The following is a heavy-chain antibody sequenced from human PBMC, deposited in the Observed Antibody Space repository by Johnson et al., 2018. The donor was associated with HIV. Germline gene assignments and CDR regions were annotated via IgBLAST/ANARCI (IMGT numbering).Heavy chain of an antibody. Sequence: VQLVESGGGLVQPGGSLRLSCAASGFTFSSYWMSWVRQAPGKGLEWVANIKQDGSEKYYVDSVKGRFTISRDNAKNSLYLQMNSLKTDDTGVYYCWAQWTVITFGGPSAFDIWGQGTVVTVSS. D-gene: IGHD3-16*01. CDR2: IKQDGSEK. CDR1: GFTFSSYW. J-gene: IGHJ3*02. CDR3: WAQWTVITFGGPSAFDI. V-gene: IGHV3-7*03.